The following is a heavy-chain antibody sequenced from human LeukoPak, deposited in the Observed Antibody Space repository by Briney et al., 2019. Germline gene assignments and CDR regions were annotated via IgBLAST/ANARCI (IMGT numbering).Heavy chain of an antibody. Sequence: PSETLSLTCTVSGYSITSGYNWAWIRQPPGKVLEWIGSIYHSGSAYYNPSLKSRVTISVDTSKNQFSLKLSPVTAADTAVYYCVRYCSGTTCYTRAVDYWGQGTLVTVSS. CDR3: VRYCSGTTCYTRAVDY. CDR2: IYHSGSA. CDR1: GYSITSGYN. D-gene: IGHD2-2*02. J-gene: IGHJ4*02. V-gene: IGHV4-38-2*02.